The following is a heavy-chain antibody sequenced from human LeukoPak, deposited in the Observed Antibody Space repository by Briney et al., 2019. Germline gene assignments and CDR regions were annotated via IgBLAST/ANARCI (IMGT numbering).Heavy chain of an antibody. D-gene: IGHD6-25*01. J-gene: IGHJ5*02. Sequence: ASVKVSCKASGYTFTGYDMHWVRQAPGQGLEWMGRINPNSGGTTYAQKLQGRVTMTRDTSISTAYMELSRLRSEDTAVYYCARDKSGAAGTGWFDPWGQGTLVTVSS. CDR1: GYTFTGYD. V-gene: IGHV1-2*06. CDR2: INPNSGGT. CDR3: ARDKSGAAGTGWFDP.